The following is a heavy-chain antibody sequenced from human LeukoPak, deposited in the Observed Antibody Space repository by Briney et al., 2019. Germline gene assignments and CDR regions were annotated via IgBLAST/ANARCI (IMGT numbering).Heavy chain of an antibody. Sequence: ASMKVSCKASGYTFTGYYMHWVRQAPGQGLEWMGWINPNSGGTNYAQKFQGRVTMTRDTSISTAYMELSRLRSDDTAVYYCARDFCSGGSCSPFLQPIFDYWGQGTLVTVSS. J-gene: IGHJ4*02. V-gene: IGHV1-2*02. D-gene: IGHD2-15*01. CDR2: INPNSGGT. CDR3: ARDFCSGGSCSPFLQPIFDY. CDR1: GYTFTGYY.